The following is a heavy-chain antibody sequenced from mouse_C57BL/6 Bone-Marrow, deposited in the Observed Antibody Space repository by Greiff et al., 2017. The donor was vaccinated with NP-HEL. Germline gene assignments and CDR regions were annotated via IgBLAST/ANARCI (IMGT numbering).Heavy chain of an antibody. CDR3: TTYSNYFWFAY. CDR1: GFTFSNYW. CDR2: IRLKSDNYAT. V-gene: IGHV6-3*01. Sequence: DVKLQESGGGLVQPGGSMKLSCVASGFTFSNYWMNWVRQSPEKGLEWVAQIRLKSDNYATHYAESVKGRFTISRDDSKSSVYLQMNNLRAEDTGIYYCTTYSNYFWFAYWGQGTLVTVSA. J-gene: IGHJ3*01. D-gene: IGHD2-5*01.